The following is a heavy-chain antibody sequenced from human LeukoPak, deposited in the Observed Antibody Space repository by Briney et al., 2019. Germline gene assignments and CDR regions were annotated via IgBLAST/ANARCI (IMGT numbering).Heavy chain of an antibody. CDR1: GFTFSTYS. J-gene: IGHJ4*02. D-gene: IGHD1-26*01. V-gene: IGHV3-48*01. CDR2: ISSGTTII. CDR3: AKMGGSSDFDY. Sequence: SGGSLRLSCAASGFTFSTYSMNWVRQAPGKGLEWVSYISSGTTIIYYADSVKGRFTISRDNAKNSLYLQMNSLRVEDTAVYYCAKMGGSSDFDYWGQGTLVTVSS.